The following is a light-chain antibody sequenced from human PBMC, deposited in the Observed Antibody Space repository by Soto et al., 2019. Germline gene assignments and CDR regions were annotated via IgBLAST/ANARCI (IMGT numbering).Light chain of an antibody. V-gene: IGKV3D-15*01. CDR3: QQYNNWPPT. J-gene: IGKJ1*01. Sequence: EIVLTQSPATLSLSPGERATLSCRASQSVASGHLAWYQQTPGQAPRLLVSDASSRATGIPDRFSGSGSGTEFTLTISSLQSEDFAVYYCQQYNNWPPTFGQGTKVDI. CDR2: DAS. CDR1: QSVASGH.